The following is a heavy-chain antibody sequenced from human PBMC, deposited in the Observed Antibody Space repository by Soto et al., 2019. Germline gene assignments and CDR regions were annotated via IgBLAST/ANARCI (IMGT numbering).Heavy chain of an antibody. CDR3: ARDGGWHSGGIDY. Sequence: SVRVSCKASGGTFSSYSINWVRQAPGQGLEWMGEIIPIFGTANYAQKFQGRVTITADESTSTAYMELSSLRSEDTAVYYCARDGGWHSGGIDYWGQGTLVTVSS. CDR1: GGTFSSYS. CDR2: IIPIFGTA. D-gene: IGHD2-15*01. J-gene: IGHJ4*02. V-gene: IGHV1-69*13.